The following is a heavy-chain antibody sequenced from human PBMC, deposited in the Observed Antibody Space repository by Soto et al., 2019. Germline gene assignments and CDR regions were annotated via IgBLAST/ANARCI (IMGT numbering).Heavy chain of an antibody. CDR2: IYPGDSDT. J-gene: IGHJ4*02. Sequence: PGESLKISCKGSGYSFTSYWIGWVRQMPGKGLEWMGIIYPGDSDTRYSPSFQGQVTISADKSISTAYLQWSSLKASDTAMYYCASPQRCDFWSGYVFDSWGQGTLVTVSS. CDR3: ASPQRCDFWSGYVFDS. CDR1: GYSFTSYW. V-gene: IGHV5-51*01. D-gene: IGHD3-3*01.